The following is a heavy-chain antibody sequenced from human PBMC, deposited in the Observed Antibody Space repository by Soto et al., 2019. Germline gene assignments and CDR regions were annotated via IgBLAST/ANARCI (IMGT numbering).Heavy chain of an antibody. J-gene: IGHJ4*02. D-gene: IGHD3-22*01. CDR2: IYYSGGT. CDR1: GDSISSGGYY. CDR3: ALGVYYASSGYNYY. V-gene: IGHV4-31*11. Sequence: TLSLACAVSGDSISSGGYYWRWIGQHPGKGLEWIGYIYYSGGTYCNPSLKSRVTISVDTAKNQFSLKLSSVTAADTAVYYFALGVYYASSGYNYYWCLGTVLTISS.